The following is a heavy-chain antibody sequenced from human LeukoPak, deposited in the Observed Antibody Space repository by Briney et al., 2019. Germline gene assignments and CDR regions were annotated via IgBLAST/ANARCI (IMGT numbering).Heavy chain of an antibody. CDR1: GFTFSDYY. CDR3: ASGSVYDSRGYYYEADY. Sequence: GGSLRLSCAASGFTFSDYYMSWIRQAPGKGLEWVSYISSSGSTIYYADSVKGRFTISRDNAKNSLYLQMNSLRAEDTAVYYCASGSVYDSRGYYYEADYWGQGALVTVSS. J-gene: IGHJ4*02. D-gene: IGHD3-22*01. CDR2: ISSSGSTI. V-gene: IGHV3-11*01.